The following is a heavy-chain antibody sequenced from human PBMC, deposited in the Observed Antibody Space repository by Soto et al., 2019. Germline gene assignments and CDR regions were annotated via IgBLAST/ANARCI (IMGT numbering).Heavy chain of an antibody. V-gene: IGHV1-69*01. CDR1: GASFTRYS. CDR3: ARPDEGGYSSDHHYYYALDV. J-gene: IGHJ6*02. Sequence: QVRLLQSGAEVQKPGSSVKVSCTASGASFTRYSLSWVRQAPGQGLEWVGGIVPIFGITNYAQRFQGRVKITADESTNTASMELSSLSSDDTAVYYCARPDEGGYSSDHHYYYALDVWGQGTSVTVTS. D-gene: IGHD3-22*01. CDR2: IVPIFGIT.